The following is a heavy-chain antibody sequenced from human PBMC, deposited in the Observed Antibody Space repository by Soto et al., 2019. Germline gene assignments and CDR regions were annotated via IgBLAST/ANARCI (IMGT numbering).Heavy chain of an antibody. D-gene: IGHD6-13*01. V-gene: IGHV3-73*01. J-gene: IGHJ3*02. CDR3: ATGSYSSSWNDAFDI. Sequence: GGSLRLSCAASGFTFSVSATHWVRQASGKGLEWVGRIRNKADNYATAYAASVKGRFTISRDDSKNTTYLQISSLKTEDTAVYYCATGSYSSSWNDAFDIWGQGTMVTVSS. CDR1: GFTFSVSA. CDR2: IRNKADNYAT.